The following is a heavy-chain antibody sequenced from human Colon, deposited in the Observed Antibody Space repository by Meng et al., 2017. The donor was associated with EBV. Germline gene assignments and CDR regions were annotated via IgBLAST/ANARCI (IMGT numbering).Heavy chain of an antibody. Sequence: HARQLQSGRGWLRPSCTLSRPRSGSCGSLSRRNWWSWVRQPPGKGLEWIGEIYHSGSTNYKPSLKSRVTISVDASKNQFSLKLTSVSAADTAVYYCARATRRGGGWFDPWGQGTLVTVSS. CDR1: CGSLSRRNW. D-gene: IGHD3-10*01. V-gene: IGHV4-4*02. J-gene: IGHJ5*02. CDR3: ARATRRGGGWFDP. CDR2: IYHSGST.